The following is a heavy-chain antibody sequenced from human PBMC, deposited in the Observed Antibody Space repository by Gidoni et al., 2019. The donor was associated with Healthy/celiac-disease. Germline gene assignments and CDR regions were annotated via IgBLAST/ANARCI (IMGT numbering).Heavy chain of an antibody. J-gene: IGHJ4*02. CDR3: KGYGDYFDY. CDR2: IYHSGGT. Sequence: QVQLQESGPGLVKPSETLSLTCTVSGYSISSGYYWGWIRQPPGKGLELIGSIYHSGGTYYNPSLKSLVTISVDTSKNQFSLKLSSVTAADTAVYYCKGYGDYFDYWGQGTLVTVSS. D-gene: IGHD4-17*01. CDR1: GYSISSGYY. V-gene: IGHV4-38-2*02.